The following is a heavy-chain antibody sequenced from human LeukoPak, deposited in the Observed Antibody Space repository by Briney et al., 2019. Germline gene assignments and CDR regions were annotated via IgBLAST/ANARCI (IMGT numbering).Heavy chain of an antibody. CDR2: INHSGST. D-gene: IGHD2-8*01. CDR3: ARVRGYCTNGVCHKSYYYMDV. J-gene: IGHJ6*03. CDR1: GGSFNGYY. Sequence: PSETLSLTCAVYGGSFNGYYWSWIRQPPGKGLEWIGEINHSGSTNYNPSLKSRVTISVDTSKNQFSLKLSSVTAADTAVYYCARVRGYCTNGVCHKSYYYMDVWGKGTTVTVSS. V-gene: IGHV4-34*01.